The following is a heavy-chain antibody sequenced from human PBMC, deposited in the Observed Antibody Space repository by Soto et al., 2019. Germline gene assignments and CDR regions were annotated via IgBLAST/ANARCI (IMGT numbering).Heavy chain of an antibody. J-gene: IGHJ6*04. CDR2: ISFDGSNK. CDR1: GFIFSSYG. CDR3: AKALYGSGTDYYFGMDV. D-gene: IGHD3-10*01. Sequence: QVQLVESGGGVVQPGRSLRLSCAASGFIFSSYGMHWVRQAPGKGLEWVAVISFDGSNKFYADSVKGRFTISRDNSNNTVYLQMNSLRAEDTAVYYCAKALYGSGTDYYFGMDVWGKGTTVTVSS. V-gene: IGHV3-30*18.